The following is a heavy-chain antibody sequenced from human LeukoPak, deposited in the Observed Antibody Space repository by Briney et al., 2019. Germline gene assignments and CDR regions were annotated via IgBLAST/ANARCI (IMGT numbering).Heavy chain of an antibody. Sequence: GGSLRLSCAASGFTFSSYWMSWVRQAPGKGLEWVANIKQDGSEKYYVDSVKGRFTISRDNAKNSLYLQMNSLRAEDTAVYYCARDLREYYYYMDVWGKGTTVTVSS. J-gene: IGHJ6*03. V-gene: IGHV3-7*01. CDR2: IKQDGSEK. CDR1: GFTFSSYW. CDR3: ARDLREYYYYMDV.